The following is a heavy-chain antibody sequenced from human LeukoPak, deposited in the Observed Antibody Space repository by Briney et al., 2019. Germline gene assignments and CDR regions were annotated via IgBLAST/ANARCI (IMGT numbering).Heavy chain of an antibody. CDR3: ALSSIHKDYYFGMDV. J-gene: IGHJ6*02. CDR1: GFTFSSYT. V-gene: IGHV3-21*04. CDR2: ISGGSGDI. Sequence: GGSLRLSCAASGFTFSSYTMNWVRQAPGQGLEWVSSISGGSGDIYYADSVKGQFTISRDNAKNSLYLQMNSLRDDDTAVYHCALSSIHKDYYFGMDVWGQGTTVTVSS. D-gene: IGHD2-2*01.